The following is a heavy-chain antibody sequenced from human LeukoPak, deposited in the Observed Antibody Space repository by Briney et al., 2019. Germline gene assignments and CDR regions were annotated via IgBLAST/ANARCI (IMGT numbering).Heavy chain of an antibody. J-gene: IGHJ5*02. Sequence: SETLSLTCAVYGGSFTDYYWSRIRQTPGKGLEWIGEVNHSGTTSYNPSLKSRVTISVDTSKNQFSLKVTSVTAADTALYYCARAYNGYDYPWGQGTLVTVSS. D-gene: IGHD5-12*01. CDR2: VNHSGTT. CDR1: GGSFTDYY. CDR3: ARAYNGYDYP. V-gene: IGHV4-34*01.